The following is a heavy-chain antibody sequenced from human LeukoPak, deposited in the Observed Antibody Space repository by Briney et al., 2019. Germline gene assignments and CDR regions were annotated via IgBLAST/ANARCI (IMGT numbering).Heavy chain of an antibody. CDR1: GGSISSGSYY. CDR3: ARDGPYYYDSSGYYDAFDI. V-gene: IGHV4-39*02. J-gene: IGHJ3*02. CDR2: INESGST. Sequence: PSETLSLTCSVSGGSISSGSYYWGWVRQSPGKGLEWIGNINESGSTYYNPSLKSRVTMSIDTSKNQFSLRLSSVTAADTAVYYCARDGPYYYDSSGYYDAFDIWGQGTMVTVSS. D-gene: IGHD3-22*01.